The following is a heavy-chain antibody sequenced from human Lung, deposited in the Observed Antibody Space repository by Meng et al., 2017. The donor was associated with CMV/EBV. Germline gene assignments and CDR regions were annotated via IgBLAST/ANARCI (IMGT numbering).Heavy chain of an antibody. CDR2: IYSGGST. V-gene: IGHV3-53*01. CDR3: ARGQGYDFWSGVYYYYGMDV. J-gene: IGHJ6*02. D-gene: IGHD3-3*01. CDR1: GFTVSSNY. Sequence: ESXKISXAASGFTVSSNYMSWVRQAPGKGLEWVSVIYSGGSTYYADSVKGRFTISRDNSKNTLYLQMNSLRAEDTAVYYCARGQGYDFWSGVYYYYGMDVWGQGTTVXVSS.